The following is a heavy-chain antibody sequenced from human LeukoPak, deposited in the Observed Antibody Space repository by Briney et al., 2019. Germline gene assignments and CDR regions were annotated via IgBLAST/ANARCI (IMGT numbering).Heavy chain of an antibody. J-gene: IGHJ6*03. Sequence: ASVKVSCKASGYTFTSYDINWVRQATGQGLEWMGWMNPNSGNTGYAQKFQGRVTMTRNTSISTAYMELSSLRSEDTAVYYCAREAANCSSTSCYANCYYYMDVWGKGTTVTVSS. CDR2: MNPNSGNT. CDR3: AREAANCSSTSCYANCYYYMDV. D-gene: IGHD2-2*01. V-gene: IGHV1-8*01. CDR1: GYTFTSYD.